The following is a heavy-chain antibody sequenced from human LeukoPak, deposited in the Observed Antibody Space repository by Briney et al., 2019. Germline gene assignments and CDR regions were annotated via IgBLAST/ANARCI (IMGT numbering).Heavy chain of an antibody. CDR1: GFTFSSYG. Sequence: GGSLRLSCAASGFTFSSYGMSWVRQAPGKGLEWVSVISGSGGSTYYADSVKGRFTISRDNSKNTLYLRMNSLRAEDTAVYSCAKGARDPIYSGYVYWYFALWGRGTLVTVSS. J-gene: IGHJ2*01. CDR2: ISGSGGST. V-gene: IGHV3-23*01. CDR3: AKGARDPIYSGYVYWYFAL. D-gene: IGHD5-12*01.